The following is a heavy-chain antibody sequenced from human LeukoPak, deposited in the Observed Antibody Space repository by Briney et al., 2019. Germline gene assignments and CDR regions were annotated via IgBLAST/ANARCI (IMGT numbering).Heavy chain of an antibody. CDR1: GGSISSYY. V-gene: IGHV4-59*01. CDR3: AREGTRKNYYDSSGYYGA. J-gene: IGHJ4*02. Sequence: PSETLSLTCTVSGGSISSYYWSWIRQPPGKGLEWIGYIYYSGSTNYNPSLKSRVTISVDTSKNQFSLKLSSVTAADTAVYYCAREGTRKNYYDSSGYYGARGQGTLVTVSS. CDR2: IYYSGST. D-gene: IGHD3-22*01.